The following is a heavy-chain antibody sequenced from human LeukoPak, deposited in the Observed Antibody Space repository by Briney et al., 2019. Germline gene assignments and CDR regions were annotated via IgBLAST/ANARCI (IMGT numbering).Heavy chain of an antibody. CDR1: GFVSTGYG. J-gene: IGHJ4*02. CDR2: ISANDGKI. CDR3: ARELHVERDDY. D-gene: IGHD1-1*01. V-gene: IGHV1-18*01. Sequence: RASVKLSCKASGFVSTGYGFTWVRQAPGQGLEWMGWISANDGKIHYSERHQGRVTMSTDTVTSTVYMELRSLRSDDTAVYYCARELHVERDDYWGQGTLVTVSS.